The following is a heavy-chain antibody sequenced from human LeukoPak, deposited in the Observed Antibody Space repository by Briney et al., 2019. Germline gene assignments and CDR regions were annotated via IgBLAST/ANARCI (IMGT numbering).Heavy chain of an antibody. CDR2: IYYSGST. Sequence: SETLSLTCTVSGYSINSGYYWVWIRQPPGKGLEWIGYIYYSGSTNYNPSLKSRVTISVDTSKNQFSLKLSSVTAADTAVYYCARGRDCDSGSPYRPLDYWGQGTLVTVSS. CDR3: ARGRDCDSGSPYRPLDY. CDR1: GYSINSGYY. V-gene: IGHV4-38-2*02. J-gene: IGHJ4*02. D-gene: IGHD2/OR15-2a*01.